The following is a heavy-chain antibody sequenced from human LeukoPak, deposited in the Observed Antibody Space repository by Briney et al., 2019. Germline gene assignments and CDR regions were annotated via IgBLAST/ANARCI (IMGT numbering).Heavy chain of an antibody. V-gene: IGHV4-39*07. Sequence: SETLSLTCTVSGGSISSSSYYWGWIRQPPGKGLEWIGSIYYSGSTYYNPSLKSRVTISVDTSKNQFSLKLSSVTAADTAVYYCARGLDGYNFIDYWGQGTLVTVSS. J-gene: IGHJ4*02. CDR2: IYYSGST. CDR3: ARGLDGYNFIDY. D-gene: IGHD5-24*01. CDR1: GGSISSSSYY.